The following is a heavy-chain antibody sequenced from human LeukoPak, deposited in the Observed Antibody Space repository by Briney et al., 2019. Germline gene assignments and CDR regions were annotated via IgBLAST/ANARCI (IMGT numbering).Heavy chain of an antibody. CDR3: ARDGGSGWYDY. Sequence: SETLSLTCTVSGGSINNYYWSWIRQPAEKGLEWIGRMHPSGSTNYNPSLKSRLTVSLDTSKNQFSLKLTSVTAADTAIYYCARDGGSGWYDYWGQGTLVTVSS. CDR2: MHPSGST. CDR1: GGSINNYY. V-gene: IGHV4-4*07. J-gene: IGHJ4*02. D-gene: IGHD6-19*01.